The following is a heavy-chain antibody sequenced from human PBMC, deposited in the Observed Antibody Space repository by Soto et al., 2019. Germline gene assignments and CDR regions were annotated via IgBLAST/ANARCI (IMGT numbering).Heavy chain of an antibody. J-gene: IGHJ5*02. CDR1: GGSINTYY. CDR2: ISHTGTT. Sequence: QVQLQESGPGLVKPSETLSLTCAVSGGSINTYYWTWIRQPPGKGLEWIDYISHTGTTTYNPSLARRVPISVDTSKNQFSLKLRSVTAADTALYYCARLTAAGGRGGWNWLDPWGQGTLVTVSS. V-gene: IGHV4-59*08. CDR3: ARLTAAGGRGGWNWLDP. D-gene: IGHD6-13*01.